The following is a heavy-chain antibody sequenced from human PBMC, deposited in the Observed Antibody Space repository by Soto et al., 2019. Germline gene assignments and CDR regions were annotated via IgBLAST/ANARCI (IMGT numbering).Heavy chain of an antibody. CDR2: VYYSGIT. Sequence: SATLSLTCTVSGGSVSSGNYYWSWIRQPPGKRPEYIGYVYYSGITNYSPSLESRVSISADTSKNQFSLRLSSVTAADTAVYYCARVSVAVPSTVHYFDYWGRGTLVTVSS. CDR1: GGSVSSGNYY. CDR3: ARVSVAVPSTVHYFDY. D-gene: IGHD2-2*01. J-gene: IGHJ4*02. V-gene: IGHV4-61*01.